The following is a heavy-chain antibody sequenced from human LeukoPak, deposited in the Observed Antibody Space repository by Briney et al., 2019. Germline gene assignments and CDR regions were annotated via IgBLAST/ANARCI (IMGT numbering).Heavy chain of an antibody. Sequence: GGSLRLSCTASGFSFSGHWMHWARQLPGKGLVWVSRISPTGSTASYADSVKGRFTVSRDNAKNTLYLQVNNLRAEDTAVYYCARGPNSNWSGLDFWGQGTLLTVSS. CDR1: GFSFSGHW. CDR3: ARGPNSNWSGLDF. CDR2: ISPTGSTA. D-gene: IGHD6-6*01. V-gene: IGHV3-74*01. J-gene: IGHJ4*02.